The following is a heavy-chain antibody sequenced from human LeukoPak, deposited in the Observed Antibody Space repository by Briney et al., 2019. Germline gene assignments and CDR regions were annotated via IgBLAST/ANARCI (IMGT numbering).Heavy chain of an antibody. V-gene: IGHV4-39*07. CDR1: GGSISSSSYC. D-gene: IGHD6-19*01. CDR2: INHSGST. CDR3: ATRGRYSSGSIGY. Sequence: PSETLSLTCTVSGGSISSSSYCWGWIRQPPGKGLEWIGEINHSGSTNYNPSLKSRVTISVDTSKNQFSLKLSSVTAADTAVYYCATRGRYSSGSIGYWGQGTLVTVSS. J-gene: IGHJ4*02.